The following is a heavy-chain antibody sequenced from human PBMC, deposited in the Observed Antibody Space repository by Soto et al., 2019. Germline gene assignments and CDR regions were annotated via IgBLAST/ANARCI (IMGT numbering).Heavy chain of an antibody. V-gene: IGHV1-69*06. J-gene: IGHJ6*02. CDR2: IIPVFGTA. Sequence: SVKVSCKASGDTFRSYAISWVRQAPGQGLEWMGGIIPVFGTANYAQKFQGRVTITADKSTTTVYMDLSSLRSEDAAVYYCARGDTALVRASYYYGIDVWGQGTKVTVS. CDR3: ARGDTALVRASYYYGIDV. CDR1: GDTFRSYA. D-gene: IGHD5-18*01.